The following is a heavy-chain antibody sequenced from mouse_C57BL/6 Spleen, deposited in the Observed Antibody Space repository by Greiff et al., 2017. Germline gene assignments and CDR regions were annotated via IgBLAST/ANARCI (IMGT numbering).Heavy chain of an antibody. Sequence: QVQLQQPGAELVKPGASVKMSCKASGYTFTSYWITWVKQRPGQGLEWIGDIYPGSGSTNYNEKFKSKATLTVDTSSSTAYMQLSRLTSEDSAVYYCARVVTTVVVHWYFDVWGTGTTVTVSS. J-gene: IGHJ1*03. D-gene: IGHD1-1*01. CDR2: IYPGSGST. CDR3: ARVVTTVVVHWYFDV. CDR1: GYTFTSYW. V-gene: IGHV1-55*01.